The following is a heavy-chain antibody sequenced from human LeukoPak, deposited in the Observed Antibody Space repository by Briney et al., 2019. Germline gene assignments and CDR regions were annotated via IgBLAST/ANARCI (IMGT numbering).Heavy chain of an antibody. CDR2: INPNSGGT. V-gene: IGHV1-2*02. J-gene: IGHJ5*02. D-gene: IGHD3-9*01. Sequence: ASVKVSCKASGYTFTGYYMHWVRQAPGQGLEWMGWINPNSGGTNYAQKFQGRVTMTRDTSISTGYMELSRLRSDDTAVYYCARENTYYDILTGNWFDPWGQGTLVTVSS. CDR1: GYTFTGYY. CDR3: ARENTYYDILTGNWFDP.